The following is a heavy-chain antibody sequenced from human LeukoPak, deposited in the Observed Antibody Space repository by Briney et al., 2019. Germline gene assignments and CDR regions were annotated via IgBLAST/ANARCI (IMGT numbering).Heavy chain of an antibody. Sequence: GESLKISCKGSGYSFTSYWIGWVRQMPGKGLEWMGIIYPGDSDTRYSPSFQGQVTISADKSIGTAYLQWSSLKASDTAMYYCARPPYYYDSSGYYDGDYWGQGTLVTVSS. J-gene: IGHJ4*02. D-gene: IGHD3-22*01. CDR2: IYPGDSDT. CDR3: ARPPYYYDSSGYYDGDY. CDR1: GYSFTSYW. V-gene: IGHV5-51*01.